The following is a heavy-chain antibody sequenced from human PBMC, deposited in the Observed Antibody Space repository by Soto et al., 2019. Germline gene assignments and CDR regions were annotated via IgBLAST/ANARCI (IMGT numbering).Heavy chain of an antibody. CDR2: INQDGTEK. J-gene: IGHJ4*02. Sequence: EVQLMDSGGGLVQPGGSLRLSCAGSGFTLSNYWMSWVRQAPGKGLEWVANINQDGTEKNYMDSVKGRFTTFRDNAQNSVNLHMDSLRDEDTAVYYCARGNDANKVFDFWGQGSVVTVSS. CDR3: ARGNDANKVFDF. D-gene: IGHD1-1*01. CDR1: GFTLSNYW. V-gene: IGHV3-7*01.